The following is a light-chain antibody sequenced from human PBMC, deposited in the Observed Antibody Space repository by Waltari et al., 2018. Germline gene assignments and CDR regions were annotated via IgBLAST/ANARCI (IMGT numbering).Light chain of an antibody. J-gene: IGLJ2*01. CDR2: SDN. CDR3: AAWDDSLNVI. CDR1: NSNIGSPI. Sequence: QAVLTQPPSASGTPGQRVTISCSGSNSNIGSPIVNWYQLLPGVPPNLLTYSDNQRPAGVPDRFSGSRSGNSASLAISGLQSEDEADYYCAAWDDSLNVIFGGGTKLTVL. V-gene: IGLV1-44*01.